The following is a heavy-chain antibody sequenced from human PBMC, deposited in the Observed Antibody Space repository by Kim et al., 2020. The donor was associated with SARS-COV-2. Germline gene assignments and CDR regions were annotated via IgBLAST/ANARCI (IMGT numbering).Heavy chain of an antibody. CDR3: ARQGAYDAKWFDP. J-gene: IGHJ5*02. Sequence: NYNPSLKSRVTRSVDTSKNQFSLKLTSATAADTAVYYCARQGAYDAKWFDPWGQGTLVTVSS. D-gene: IGHD2-8*01. V-gene: IGHV4-59*08.